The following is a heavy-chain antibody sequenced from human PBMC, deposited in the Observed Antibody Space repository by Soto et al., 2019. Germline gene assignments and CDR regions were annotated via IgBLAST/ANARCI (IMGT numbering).Heavy chain of an antibody. J-gene: IGHJ4*02. D-gene: IGHD1-1*01. CDR3: ARADPTTGTTVYFDY. Sequence: GASVKVSCKASGYSFITYGISWVRQAPGQGLEWMGWISPNNGNTNYAQKLQGRVTMTTDTSTSTAYMELWSLRSDDTAVYYCARADPTTGTTVYFDYWGQGTLVTVSS. CDR1: GYSFITYG. V-gene: IGHV1-18*01. CDR2: ISPNNGNT.